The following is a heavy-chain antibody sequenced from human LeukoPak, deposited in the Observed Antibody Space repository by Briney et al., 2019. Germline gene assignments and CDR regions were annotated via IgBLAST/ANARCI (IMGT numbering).Heavy chain of an antibody. V-gene: IGHV3-30*02. J-gene: IGHJ4*02. D-gene: IGHD3-9*01. Sequence: PGGSLRLSCAASGFTFSSYGMHWVRQAPGKGLEWVAFIRYDGSNKYYADSVKGRFTISRDNSKNTLYLQMNSLRAEDTAVYYCAKDQRSPYDILTGSLYYWGQGTLVTVSS. CDR1: GFTFSSYG. CDR2: IRYDGSNK. CDR3: AKDQRSPYDILTGSLYY.